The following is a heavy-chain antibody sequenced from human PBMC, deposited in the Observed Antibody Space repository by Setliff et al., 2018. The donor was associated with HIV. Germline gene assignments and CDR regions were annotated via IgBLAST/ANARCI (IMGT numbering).Heavy chain of an antibody. D-gene: IGHD1-1*01. CDR2: IKSKADGETT. Sequence: GSLRLACADSGFSLSDAWMNWVRHAPGKGLECIGGIKSKADGETTDYAAAVKGRFTISRSESKNILYLQMNSLKVEDTGVYYCVRGPFNWNDVYWGQETLVTVSS. CDR1: GFSLSDAW. J-gene: IGHJ4*02. CDR3: VRGPFNWNDVY. V-gene: IGHV3-15*01.